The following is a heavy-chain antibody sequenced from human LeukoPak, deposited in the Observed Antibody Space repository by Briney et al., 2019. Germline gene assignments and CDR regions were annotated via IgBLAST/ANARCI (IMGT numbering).Heavy chain of an antibody. CDR3: ARGLPTTAYVDAFDY. CDR1: GGSISSYY. V-gene: IGHV4-4*07. J-gene: IGHJ4*02. Sequence: PSETLSLTCTVSGGSISSYYWSWIRQPAGKGLEWIGRIYTSGSTNYNPSLKSRVTMSVDTSKNQFSLKLSSVTAADTAVYYCARGLPTTAYVDAFDYWGQGTLVTVSS. CDR2: IYTSGST. D-gene: IGHD1-7*01.